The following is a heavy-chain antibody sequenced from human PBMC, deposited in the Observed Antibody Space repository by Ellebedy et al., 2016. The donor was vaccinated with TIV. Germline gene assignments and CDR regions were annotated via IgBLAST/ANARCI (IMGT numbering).Heavy chain of an antibody. V-gene: IGHV4-59*01. Sequence: MPSETLSLTCTVSGGSTSSYYWSWIRQPPGRRLEWIGYIYNNGGTNYHPSLTSRVTIPVDRSKNQFSLKLASVSAADTAVYYCARGLRGPFDYWGQGTLVTVSS. CDR1: GGSTSSYY. CDR2: IYNNGGT. CDR3: ARGLRGPFDY. J-gene: IGHJ4*02.